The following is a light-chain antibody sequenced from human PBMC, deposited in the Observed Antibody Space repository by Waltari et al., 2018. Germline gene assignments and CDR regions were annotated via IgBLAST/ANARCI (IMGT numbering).Light chain of an antibody. CDR3: QQYGSSPPFT. Sequence: EIVLTQSPGTLSLSPGERATLSCRASQSVSSSYLAWYQQKPGQAPSLLIYGASSRATGIPDRVSGSGSGTDFTLTIRRLGPEDFAVYYCQQYGSSPPFTFGQGTKLEIK. CDR1: QSVSSSY. CDR2: GAS. J-gene: IGKJ2*01. V-gene: IGKV3-20*01.